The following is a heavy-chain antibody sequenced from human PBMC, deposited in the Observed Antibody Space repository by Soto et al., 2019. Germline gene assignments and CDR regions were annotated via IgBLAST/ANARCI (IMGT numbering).Heavy chain of an antibody. Sequence: EVQLVESGGGLVQPGGSLRLSCAASGFTFSSYEMNWVRQAPGKGLEWVSYISSSGSTIYYADSVKGRFTISRDNAKNSLYLQMNSPRAEDPAVYYCARSRLTNGRDYWGQVTLVTVSS. CDR2: ISSSGSTI. CDR3: ARSRLTNGRDY. J-gene: IGHJ4*02. CDR1: GFTFSSYE. D-gene: IGHD2-2*01. V-gene: IGHV3-48*03.